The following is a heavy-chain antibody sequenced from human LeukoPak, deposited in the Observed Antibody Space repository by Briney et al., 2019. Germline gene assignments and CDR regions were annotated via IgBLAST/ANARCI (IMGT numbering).Heavy chain of an antibody. CDR3: ARVNPTADAFDI. V-gene: IGHV3-21*05. CDR2: ISSSSSYT. J-gene: IGHJ3*02. D-gene: IGHD4-17*01. CDR1: GFTFSSYG. Sequence: PGNSLRLSCAASGFTFSSYGMHWVRQAPGKGLEWVSYISSSSSYTNYADSVKGRFTISRDNAKNSLYLQMNSLRAEDTAVYYCARVNPTADAFDIWGQGAMVTVSS.